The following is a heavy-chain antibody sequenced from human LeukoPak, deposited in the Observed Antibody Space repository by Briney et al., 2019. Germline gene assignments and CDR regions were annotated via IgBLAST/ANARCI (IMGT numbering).Heavy chain of an antibody. Sequence: GGSLRLSCAASGFTFSSYAMSWVRQTPGKGLEWVSAISGSGGSTYYADSVKGRFTISRDNSKNTLYLQMNSLRAEDTAVYYCAKDRRLGELSPLWYWGQGTLVTVSS. D-gene: IGHD3-16*02. CDR2: ISGSGGST. CDR3: AKDRRLGELSPLWY. V-gene: IGHV3-23*01. CDR1: GFTFSSYA. J-gene: IGHJ4*02.